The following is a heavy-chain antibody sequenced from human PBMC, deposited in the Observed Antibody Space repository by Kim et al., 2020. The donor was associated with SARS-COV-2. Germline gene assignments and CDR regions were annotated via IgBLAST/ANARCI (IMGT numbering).Heavy chain of an antibody. D-gene: IGHD6-19*01. J-gene: IGHJ4*02. CDR2: IYYSGST. Sequence: SETLSLTCTVSGGSISSSSYYWGWIRQPPGKGLEWIGSIYYSGSTYYNPSLKSRVTISVDTSKNQFSLKLSSVTAADTAVYYCARHAPGGQWLVPGVLDYWGQGTLVTVSS. CDR3: ARHAPGGQWLVPGVLDY. CDR1: GGSISSSSYY. V-gene: IGHV4-39*01.